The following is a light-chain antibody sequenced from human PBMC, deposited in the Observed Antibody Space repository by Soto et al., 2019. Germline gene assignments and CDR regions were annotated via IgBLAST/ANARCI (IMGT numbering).Light chain of an antibody. Sequence: EIVLTQSPCTLSLSPGERATLSCRASQSVSNNYLAWYQQKPGQAPRLVIYGASSRATGIPDRFSGSGSGTDFTLTISRLEPEDFAVYYCQQYGSSPYTFGQGTKLEIK. CDR3: QQYGSSPYT. J-gene: IGKJ2*01. CDR1: QSVSNNY. CDR2: GAS. V-gene: IGKV3-20*01.